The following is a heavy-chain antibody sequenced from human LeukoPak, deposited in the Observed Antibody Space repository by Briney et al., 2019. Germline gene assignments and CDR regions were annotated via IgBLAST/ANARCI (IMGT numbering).Heavy chain of an antibody. D-gene: IGHD3-3*01. CDR2: IKSKSDGGTI. CDR1: GFTFITYG. J-gene: IGHJ4*02. V-gene: IGHV3-15*01. Sequence: GGSLRLSCAASGFTFITYGMTWVRQAPGKGLDWVGRIKSKSDGGTIDHAAPVKGRFTISRDDSKNTLYLQMNSLKTEDTAVYYCATERFLEWWRYWGQGILVTVSS. CDR3: ATERFLEWWRY.